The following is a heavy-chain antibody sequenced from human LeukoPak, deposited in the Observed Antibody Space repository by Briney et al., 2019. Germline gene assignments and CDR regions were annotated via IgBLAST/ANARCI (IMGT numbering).Heavy chain of an antibody. Sequence: ASVKVSCKASGYTFTSYDINWVRQAPGQGLEWMGCMNPNSGNTGYAQKFQGRVTITRNTSISTAYMELSSLRSEDTAVYYCARRIAASGTPLGYWGQGTLLTVSS. CDR3: ARRIAASGTPLGY. V-gene: IGHV1-8*03. J-gene: IGHJ4*02. CDR1: GYTFTSYD. CDR2: MNPNSGNT. D-gene: IGHD6-6*01.